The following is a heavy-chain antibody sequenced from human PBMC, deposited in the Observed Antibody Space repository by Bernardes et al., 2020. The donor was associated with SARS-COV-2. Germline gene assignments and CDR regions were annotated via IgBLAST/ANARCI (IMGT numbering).Heavy chain of an antibody. CDR3: AREYSSSWYWGTYNWFDP. CDR2: IYYSGST. Sequence: TLSLTCTVSGGSISSYYWSWIRQPPGKGLEWIGYIYYSGSTNYNPSLKSRVTISVDTSKNQFSLKLSSVTAADTAVYYCAREYSSSWYWGTYNWFDPWGQGTLVTVSS. V-gene: IGHV4-59*01. J-gene: IGHJ5*02. CDR1: GGSISSYY. D-gene: IGHD6-13*01.